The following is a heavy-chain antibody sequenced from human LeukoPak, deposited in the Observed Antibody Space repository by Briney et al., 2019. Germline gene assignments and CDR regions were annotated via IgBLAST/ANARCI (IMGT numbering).Heavy chain of an antibody. D-gene: IGHD4-17*01. J-gene: IGHJ4*02. V-gene: IGHV3-21*01. CDR2: ISSSSSYI. CDR3: ARDYGDYGHHDY. Sequence: GGSLRLSCAASGFTFSSYSMNWVRQAPGKGLEWVSSISSSSSYIYYADSGKGRFTISRDNAKNSLYLQMNSLRAEDTAVYYCARDYGDYGHHDYWGQGTLVTVSS. CDR1: GFTFSSYS.